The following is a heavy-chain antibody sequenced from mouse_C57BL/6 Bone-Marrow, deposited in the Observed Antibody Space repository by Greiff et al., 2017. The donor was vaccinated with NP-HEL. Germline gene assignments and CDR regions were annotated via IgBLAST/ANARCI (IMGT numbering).Heavy chain of an antibody. D-gene: IGHD2-3*01. CDR3: VRDGYHTGDY. V-gene: IGHV10-1*01. CDR2: IRSKSNNYAT. J-gene: IGHJ2*01. Sequence: DVMLVESGGGLVQPKGSLTLSCAASGFSFNTYAMNWVRQAPGKGLEWVARIRSKSNNYATYYADSVKDRFTISRDDSESMLYLQMNNLKTEDAAMYYCVRDGYHTGDYWGQGTTLTVSS. CDR1: GFSFNTYA.